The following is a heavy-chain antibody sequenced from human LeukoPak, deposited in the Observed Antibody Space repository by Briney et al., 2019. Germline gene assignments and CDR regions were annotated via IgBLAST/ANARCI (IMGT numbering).Heavy chain of an antibody. CDR2: ISGSGGST. Sequence: GGSLRLSCAASGFTFSSYAMSWVRQAPGKGLEWVSAISGSGGSTYYADSVKGRFTISRDNSKNTLYLHMNSLRAEDTAVYYCAKDRYYDFWSGYSVWFDPWGQGTLVTVSS. V-gene: IGHV3-23*01. CDR1: GFTFSSYA. D-gene: IGHD3-3*01. CDR3: AKDRYYDFWSGYSVWFDP. J-gene: IGHJ5*02.